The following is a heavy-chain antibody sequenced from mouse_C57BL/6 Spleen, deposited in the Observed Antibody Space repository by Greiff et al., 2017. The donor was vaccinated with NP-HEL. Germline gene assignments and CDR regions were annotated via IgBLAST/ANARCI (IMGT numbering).Heavy chain of an antibody. CDR3: TNGYPFAY. J-gene: IGHJ3*01. CDR2: IDPETGGT. V-gene: IGHV1-15*01. Sequence: QVQLQQSGAELVRPGASVTLSCKASGYTFTDYEMHWVKQTPVHGLEWIGAIDPETGGTAYNQKFKGKAILTSDKSSSTAYMELRSLTSEDSAVYYCTNGYPFAYWGQGTLVTVSA. D-gene: IGHD2-2*01. CDR1: GYTFTDYE.